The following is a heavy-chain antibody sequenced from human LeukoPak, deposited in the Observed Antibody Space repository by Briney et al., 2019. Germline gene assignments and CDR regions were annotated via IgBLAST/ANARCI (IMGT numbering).Heavy chain of an antibody. V-gene: IGHV6-1*01. J-gene: IGHJ4*02. CDR1: GDNVSSNSAA. CDR3: AREVAGTLAFDY. CDR2: TYYRSKWYN. Sequence: SQTLSLTCAISGDNVSSNSAAWNWIRQSPSRGLEWLGRTYYRSKWYNDYTMYAVSVKSRITINPDTSKNQVSLQLNSVTPDDTAVYYCAREVAGTLAFDYWGQGILVTVSS. D-gene: IGHD6-19*01.